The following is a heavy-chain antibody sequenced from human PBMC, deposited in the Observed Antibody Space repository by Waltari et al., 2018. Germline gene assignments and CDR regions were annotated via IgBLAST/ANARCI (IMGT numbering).Heavy chain of an antibody. Sequence: EVQLAGSGGGLVKPGGCLSLSCAASGLTVSGFNMNAVRQAPGKGLVWVASISSGSSYIFYADSVKGRFTISRDNAKNSLYLQMNSLRVEDTAVYYCAREWGVMVGTAGYYFDYWGQGSLVTVSS. CDR3: AREWGVMVGTAGYYFDY. CDR2: ISSGSSYI. V-gene: IGHV3-21*01. D-gene: IGHD3-9*01. CDR1: GLTVSGFN. J-gene: IGHJ4*02.